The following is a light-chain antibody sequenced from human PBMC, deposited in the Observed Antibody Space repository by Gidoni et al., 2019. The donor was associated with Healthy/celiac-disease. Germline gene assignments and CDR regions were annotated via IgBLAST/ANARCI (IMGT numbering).Light chain of an antibody. CDR1: QGIISY. V-gene: IGKV1D-8*01. CDR2: AAY. Sequence: VIWMTQSPSLLSASTGDRVTISCRMSQGIISYLAWYQQKPGKAPELLIYAAYTLQRGVPSRFSGSGSGTDFTLTISCLQSEDFATYYCQQYYSFPLTFXGXTKVEIK. J-gene: IGKJ4*01. CDR3: QQYYSFPLT.